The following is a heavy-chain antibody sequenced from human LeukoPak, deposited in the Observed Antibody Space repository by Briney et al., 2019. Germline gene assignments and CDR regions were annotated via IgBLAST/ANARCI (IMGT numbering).Heavy chain of an antibody. CDR2: ITRDGSST. J-gene: IGHJ6*04. V-gene: IGHV3-74*01. D-gene: IGHD3-16*01. CDR3: ARDPGYESWGPFWGGMDV. CDR1: GFTFRSSS. Sequence: GGSLRLSCAASGFTFRSSSMHWVRQAPGKGLVWVSRITRDGSSTTYADSVKGRFTTSRDNSKNTLYLQMDSLRDDDTAVYYCARDPGYESWGPFWGGMDVWGNGTTVIVSS.